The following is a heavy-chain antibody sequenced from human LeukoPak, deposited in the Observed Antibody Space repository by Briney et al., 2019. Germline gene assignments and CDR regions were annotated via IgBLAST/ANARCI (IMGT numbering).Heavy chain of an antibody. D-gene: IGHD1-26*01. J-gene: IGHJ6*03. CDR2: MNPNSGNT. Sequence: ASVKVSCKASGYTFTSYDINWVRQATGQGLEWMGWMNPNSGNTGYAQKFQGSVTMTRNTSISTAYMELSSLRSEDTAVYYCARHSSRTVGAMGSYYYYYYIDVWGKGTTVTVSS. V-gene: IGHV1-8*01. CDR3: ARHSSRTVGAMGSYYYYYYIDV. CDR1: GYTFTSYD.